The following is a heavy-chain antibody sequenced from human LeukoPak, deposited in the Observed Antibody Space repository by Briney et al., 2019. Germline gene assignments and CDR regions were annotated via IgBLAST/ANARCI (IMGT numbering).Heavy chain of an antibody. CDR3: ARAGRGLRYFDWLTYDY. CDR2: IKQDGREK. Sequence: GGSLRLSCGASGFTFSSYWMSWVRQAPGKGLEWVANIKQDGREKYYVDSVKGRFTISRDNAKNSLYLQMNSLRAEDTAVYYCARAGRGLRYFDWLTYDYWGQGTLVTVSS. D-gene: IGHD3-9*01. CDR1: GFTFSSYW. V-gene: IGHV3-7*01. J-gene: IGHJ4*02.